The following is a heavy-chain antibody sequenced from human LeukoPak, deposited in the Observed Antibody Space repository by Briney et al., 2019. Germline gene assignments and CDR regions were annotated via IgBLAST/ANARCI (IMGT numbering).Heavy chain of an antibody. J-gene: IGHJ4*02. V-gene: IGHV3-20*04. CDR2: INWNGGSR. CDR3: ARSRHSYDSSGFPHY. D-gene: IGHD3-22*01. CDR1: GFTFGNYG. Sequence: GGSLRLSCAASGFTFGNYGMSWVRQAPGKGLEWVSGINWNGGSRGYADSVKGRFTISRDNAKNSLYLQMNSLRAEDTALYYCARSRHSYDSSGFPHYWGQGTLVTVSS.